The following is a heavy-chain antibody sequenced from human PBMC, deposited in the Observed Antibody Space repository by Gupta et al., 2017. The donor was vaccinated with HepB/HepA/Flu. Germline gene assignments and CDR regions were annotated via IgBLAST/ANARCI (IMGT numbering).Heavy chain of an antibody. Sequence: QVQLVESGGGVVQTGRSLRLSCAASGFAFSEFSIHWVSQAPGKGLEWVAVISHDGSDKHHADSVKGRFTISRDNSNNRLYLQMNSLRVEDTAVYYCARIGYSYSYGNGFDYWGQGTLVAVSS. D-gene: IGHD5-12*01. CDR3: ARIGYSYSYGNGFDY. V-gene: IGHV3-30-3*01. J-gene: IGHJ4*02. CDR2: ISHDGSDK. CDR1: GFAFSEFS.